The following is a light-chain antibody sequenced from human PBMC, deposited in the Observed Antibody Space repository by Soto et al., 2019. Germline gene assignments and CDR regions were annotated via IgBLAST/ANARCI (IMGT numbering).Light chain of an antibody. CDR2: DDR. CDR1: SSDVGGYNF. V-gene: IGLV2-11*01. J-gene: IGLJ2*01. Sequence: QSALTQPRSVSGSPGQSVTISCTGTSSDVGGYNFVSWYQQHPGKAPKVMIYDDRMQPSGVPDRFSGSRSGNTASLTISGLQAEDEADYYCCSYAGTYSHRIFGGGTKVTVL. CDR3: CSYAGTYSHRI.